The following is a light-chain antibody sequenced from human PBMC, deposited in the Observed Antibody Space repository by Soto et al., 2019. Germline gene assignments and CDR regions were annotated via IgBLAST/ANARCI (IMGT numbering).Light chain of an antibody. CDR1: QNVNKW. V-gene: IGKV1-5*01. CDR3: QQYNSYPPKT. CDR2: DAS. Sequence: IQMTQSPSILSAPNGDRVSITCRASQNVNKWLAWFQQKPGKVPKLLIFDASTLQTGVPSRFGGGGSGTEFTLTISGLQPDDFATYYCQQYNSYPPKTFGPGTKVDIK. J-gene: IGKJ1*01.